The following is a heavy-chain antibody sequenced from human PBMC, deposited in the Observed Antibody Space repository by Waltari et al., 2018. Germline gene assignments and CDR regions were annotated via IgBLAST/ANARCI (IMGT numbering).Heavy chain of an antibody. D-gene: IGHD2-8*02. CDR1: DGSFSGYH. CDR3: ARGVTVYWSFIYMDV. Sequence: VQLQQWDAGLLKPSETLSLTCVLYDGSFSGYHWTWIRQSPGKGLEWIGQISHSGTTNYNPSLESRVTISLDKSQNHLSLTLTSVTAADMAVYYCARGVTVYWSFIYMDVWGSGTTVTVAS. CDR2: ISHSGTT. V-gene: IGHV4-34*01. J-gene: IGHJ6*03.